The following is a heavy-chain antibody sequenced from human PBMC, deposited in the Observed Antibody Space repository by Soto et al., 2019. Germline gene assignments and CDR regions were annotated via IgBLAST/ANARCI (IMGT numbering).Heavy chain of an antibody. J-gene: IGHJ6*02. CDR1: GGSISSYY. CDR3: ASSRRYCSGGSCYSGSYGMDV. Sequence: SETLSLTCTVSGGSISSYYWSWIRQPPGKGLEWIGYIYYSGSTNYNPSLKSRVTISVDTSKNQFSLRLSSVTAADTAVYYCASSRRYCSGGSCYSGSYGMDVWGQGTTVTVSS. D-gene: IGHD2-15*01. V-gene: IGHV4-59*01. CDR2: IYYSGST.